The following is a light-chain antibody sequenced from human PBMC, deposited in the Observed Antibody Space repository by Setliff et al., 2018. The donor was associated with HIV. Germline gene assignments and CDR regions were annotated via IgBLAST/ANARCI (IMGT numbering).Light chain of an antibody. Sequence: QSVLTQPASVSGSPGQSITISCTGTSSDVGGYNYASWYQQHPGKAPKLMIYEVSNRPSGVSNRFSGSKSGNTASLTISGLQAEDEADYYCSSYTSSSTLGGVFGTGTKVTVL. CDR2: EVS. V-gene: IGLV2-14*01. CDR1: SSDVGGYNY. J-gene: IGLJ1*01. CDR3: SSYTSSSTLGGV.